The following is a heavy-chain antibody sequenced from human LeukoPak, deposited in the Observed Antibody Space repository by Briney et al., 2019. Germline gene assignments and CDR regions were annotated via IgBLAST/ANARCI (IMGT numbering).Heavy chain of an antibody. CDR2: ISYDGSNK. V-gene: IGHV3-30*04. J-gene: IGHJ4*02. CDR1: GLTFSSYA. Sequence: GGSLRLSCAASGLTFSSYAMHWVRQAPGKGLEWVAVISYDGSNKYYADSVKGRFTISRDNSKNTLYLQMNSLRAEDTAVYYCARDPYSSSWYYFDYWGQGTLVTVSS. CDR3: ARDPYSSSWYYFDY. D-gene: IGHD6-13*01.